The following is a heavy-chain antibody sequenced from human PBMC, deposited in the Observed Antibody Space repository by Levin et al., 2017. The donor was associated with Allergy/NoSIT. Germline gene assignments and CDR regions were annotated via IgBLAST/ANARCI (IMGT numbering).Heavy chain of an antibody. J-gene: IGHJ4*02. D-gene: IGHD2-21*01. CDR1: GFSFSSNW. CDR3: ARDLALDY. CDR2: IKQDGSEK. Sequence: GESLKISCAASGFSFSSNWMSWVRQAPGKGLEWVANIKQDGSEKYYVDSVKGRFTISRDNAKNSLYLQMNSLRAEDTAVYYCARDLALDYWGQGTLVTVSS. V-gene: IGHV3-7*01.